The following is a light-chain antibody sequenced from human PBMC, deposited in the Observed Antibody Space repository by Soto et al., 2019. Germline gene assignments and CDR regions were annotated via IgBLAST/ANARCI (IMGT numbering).Light chain of an antibody. J-gene: IGKJ4*01. CDR3: QQYYNTPLT. Sequence: DIVMTQSPDSLAVSLGERDTINCKSSQSVLYRSNTKNYLAWYQQKPGQPPKLLIYWASTRESGVPDRFSGSGSGTEFTLTISSLQAEDVAVYYCQQYYNTPLTFGGGTKVEIK. CDR1: QSVLYRSNTKNY. V-gene: IGKV4-1*01. CDR2: WAS.